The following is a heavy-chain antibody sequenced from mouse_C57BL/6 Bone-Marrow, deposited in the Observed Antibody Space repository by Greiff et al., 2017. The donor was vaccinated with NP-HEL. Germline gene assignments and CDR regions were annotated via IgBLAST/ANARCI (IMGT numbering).Heavy chain of an antibody. CDR3: ARDYGSSRYYAMDY. Sequence: QVQLQQSGPGLVQPSQSLSITCTVSGFSLTSYGVHWVRQSPGKGLEWLGVIWSGGSTDYNAAFISRLSISKDNSNGQVFFKMNSLQADDTAIYYCARDYGSSRYYAMDYWGQGTSVTVSS. CDR1: GFSLTSYG. D-gene: IGHD1-1*01. V-gene: IGHV2-2*01. CDR2: IWSGGST. J-gene: IGHJ4*01.